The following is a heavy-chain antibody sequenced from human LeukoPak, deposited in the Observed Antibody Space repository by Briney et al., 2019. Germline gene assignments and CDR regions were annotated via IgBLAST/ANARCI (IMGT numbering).Heavy chain of an antibody. Sequence: PSETLSLTCTVSGGSISSSSYYWGWIRQPPGKGLEWIGSIYYSGSTYYNPSLKSRVTISVDTSKNQFSLKLSSVTAADTAVYYCAAQPPGYGASKGGFDYWGQGTLVTVSS. J-gene: IGHJ4*02. D-gene: IGHD4-17*01. CDR3: AAQPPGYGASKGGFDY. V-gene: IGHV4-39*07. CDR1: GGSISSSSYY. CDR2: IYYSGST.